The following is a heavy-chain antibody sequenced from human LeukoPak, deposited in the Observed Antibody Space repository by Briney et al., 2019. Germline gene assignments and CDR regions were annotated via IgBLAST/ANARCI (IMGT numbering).Heavy chain of an antibody. CDR1: GFTFSSYA. CDR2: ISGSGGST. CDR3: AKDKEGATTPLDAFDI. Sequence: GGSLRLSCAASGFTFSSYAMSWVRQAPGKGLEWVSAISGSGGSTYYADSVKGRFTISRDNPKNTLYLQMNSLRAEDTAVYYCAKDKEGATTPLDAFDIWGQGTMVTVSS. J-gene: IGHJ3*02. V-gene: IGHV3-23*01. D-gene: IGHD1-26*01.